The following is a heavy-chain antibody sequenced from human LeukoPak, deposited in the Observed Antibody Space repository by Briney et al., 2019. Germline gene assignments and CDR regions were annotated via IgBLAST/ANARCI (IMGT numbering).Heavy chain of an antibody. D-gene: IGHD5-18*01. CDR2: INPNSGDT. CDR1: GYTFTGYY. CDR3: ARGHYGYVDY. Sequence: GSSGKVSCEASGYTFTGYYVHWVRQAPGQGLEWMGWINPNSGDTNYAQKFQDRVTMTRDTSLSTAYMELSRLKSDDTAVYHCARGHYGYVDYWGQGSLVTVSS. J-gene: IGHJ4*02. V-gene: IGHV1-2*02.